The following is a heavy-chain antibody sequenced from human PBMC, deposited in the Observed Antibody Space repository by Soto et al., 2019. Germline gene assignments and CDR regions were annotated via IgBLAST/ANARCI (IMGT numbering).Heavy chain of an antibody. CDR1: GGTFSSYA. D-gene: IGHD2-15*01. V-gene: IGHV1-69*01. J-gene: IGHJ4*02. Sequence: QVQLVQSGAEVKKPGSSVKVSCKASGGTFSSYAISWVRQAPGQGLEWMGGIIPIFGTANYAQKFQGRVTITADEYTSTAYMELSSLRSEDTAVYYCASQQDIVVVVAATPFDYWGQGTLVTVSS. CDR3: ASQQDIVVVVAATPFDY. CDR2: IIPIFGTA.